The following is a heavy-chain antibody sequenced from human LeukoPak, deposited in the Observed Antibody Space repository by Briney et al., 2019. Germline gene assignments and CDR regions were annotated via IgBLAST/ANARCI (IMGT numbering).Heavy chain of an antibody. CDR1: GYTFTGYY. J-gene: IGHJ5*02. D-gene: IGHD2-2*01. CDR3: ARSDCSSTSCYDSDWFDP. V-gene: IGHV1-2*02. Sequence: GASVKVSCKASGYTFTGYYMHWVRQAPGQGLEWMGWINPNSGGTNYAQKFQGRVTMTRDTSISTAYMELSRLRSDDTAVYYCARSDCSSTSCYDSDWFDPWGQGTLVTVSS. CDR2: INPNSGGT.